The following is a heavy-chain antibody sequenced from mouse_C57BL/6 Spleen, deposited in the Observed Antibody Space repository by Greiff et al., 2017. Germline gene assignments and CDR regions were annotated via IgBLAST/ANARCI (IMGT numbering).Heavy chain of an antibody. CDR2: IYPGSGNT. D-gene: IGHD1-1*01. CDR1: GYTFTDYY. V-gene: IGHV1-76*01. CDR3: ARSHHYYGSSHDY. J-gene: IGHJ2*01. Sequence: VKLVESGAELVRPGASVKLSCKASGYTFTDYYINWVKQRPGQGLEWIARIYPGSGNTYYNEKFKGKATLTAEKSSSTAYMQLSSLTSEDSAVYFCARSHHYYGSSHDYWGQGTTLTVSS.